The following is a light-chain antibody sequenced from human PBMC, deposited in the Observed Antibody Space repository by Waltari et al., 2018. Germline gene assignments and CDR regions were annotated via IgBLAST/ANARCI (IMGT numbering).Light chain of an antibody. V-gene: IGLV2-14*01. CDR1: SLATSDYI. CDR3: LSYTTSSILGV. Sequence: QSALTQPASASGSPGPSLTISSPGTSLATSDYIVPCYQQHPGKAPKLMIYEVGSRPPGVSNRFSGSKSGNTASLTISGLQAEDEADYYCLSYTTSSILGVFGGGTKLTVL. J-gene: IGLJ3*02. CDR2: EVG.